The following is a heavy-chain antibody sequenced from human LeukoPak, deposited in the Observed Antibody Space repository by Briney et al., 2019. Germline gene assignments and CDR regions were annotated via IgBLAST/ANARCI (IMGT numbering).Heavy chain of an antibody. D-gene: IGHD3-10*01. CDR1: GFTVSSSY. J-gene: IGHJ4*02. Sequence: GGSLRLSCAASGFTVSSSYMSWVRQAPGKGLEWVSVIYSGGTTSYADSVKGRFTISRDNSKNTLYLQMNSLRVEDTAVYYCAREGRGGQFDHWGQGTLVTVSS. V-gene: IGHV3-66*01. CDR2: IYSGGTT. CDR3: AREGRGGQFDH.